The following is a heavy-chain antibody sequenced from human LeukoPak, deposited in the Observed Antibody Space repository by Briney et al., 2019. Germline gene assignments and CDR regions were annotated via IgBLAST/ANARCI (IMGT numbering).Heavy chain of an antibody. CDR3: AKDVMGGPTGTYFDY. CDR2: ISYDGSNK. V-gene: IGHV3-30*18. CDR1: GFTFSSNG. J-gene: IGHJ4*02. D-gene: IGHD2-8*01. Sequence: PGRSQRLSCAASGFTFSSNGMHWVRQAPGKGLEWVAVISYDGSNKYYADSVKGRFTISRDNAKNSLYLRMNSLRAEDMALYYCAKDVMGGPTGTYFDYWGQGTLVTVSS.